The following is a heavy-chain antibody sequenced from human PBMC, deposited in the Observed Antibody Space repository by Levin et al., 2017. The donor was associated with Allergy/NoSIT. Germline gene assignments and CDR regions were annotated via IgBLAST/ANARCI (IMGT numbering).Heavy chain of an antibody. Sequence: PSETLSLTCTVSGGSISNTSFYWGWIRQPPGTGLEWIGSLYYSGNTYYNPSLKSRVTMSVDTSKNQFSLNLNSVTAADTAVFYCVRWGRYDYYFDYWGQGTLVTVSS. J-gene: IGHJ4*02. V-gene: IGHV4-39*01. CDR3: VRWGRYDYYFDY. CDR2: LYYSGNT. CDR1: GGSISNTSFY. D-gene: IGHD3-16*01.